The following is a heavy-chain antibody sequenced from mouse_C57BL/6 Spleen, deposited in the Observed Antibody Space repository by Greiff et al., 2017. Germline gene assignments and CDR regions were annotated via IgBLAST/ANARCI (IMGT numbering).Heavy chain of an antibody. Sequence: EVKLVESGGGLVKPGGSLTLSCAASGFTFSDYGMHWVRQAPENGLEWVAYISSGSSTIYYADTVKGRFTISRDNAETTLFLQMTSLRSEDTAMYSCARRYGSSYFYAMDYWGQGTSVTVSS. D-gene: IGHD1-1*01. J-gene: IGHJ4*01. CDR3: ARRYGSSYFYAMDY. CDR1: GFTFSDYG. CDR2: ISSGSSTI. V-gene: IGHV5-17*01.